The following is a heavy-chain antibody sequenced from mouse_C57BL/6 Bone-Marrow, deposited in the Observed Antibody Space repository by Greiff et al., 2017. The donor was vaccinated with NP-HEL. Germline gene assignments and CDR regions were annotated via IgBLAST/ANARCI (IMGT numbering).Heavy chain of an antibody. CDR2: INPNNGGT. V-gene: IGHV1-26*01. Sequence: EVQLQQSGPELVKPGASVKISCKASGYTFTDYYMNWVKQSHGKSLEWIGDINPNNGGTSYNQKFKGKATLTVDKSSSTAYMELRSLTSEDSAVYYCARSLLRDYAMDYWGQGTSVTVSS. D-gene: IGHD6-1*01. CDR3: ARSLLRDYAMDY. J-gene: IGHJ4*01. CDR1: GYTFTDYY.